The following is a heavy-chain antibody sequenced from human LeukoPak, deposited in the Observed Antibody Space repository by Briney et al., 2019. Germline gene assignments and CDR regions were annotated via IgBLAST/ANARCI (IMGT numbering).Heavy chain of an antibody. V-gene: IGHV1-69*04. CDR1: GGTFSSYA. J-gene: IGHJ5*02. Sequence: SVKVSCKASGGTFSSYAISWVRQAPGQGLEWMGRIIPILHIANYAQKFQGRVTITADKSTSTAYMELSSLRSEDTAVYYCARVAESSGRPGDWFDPWGQGTLVTVSS. CDR2: IIPILHIA. CDR3: ARVAESSGRPGDWFDP. D-gene: IGHD6-19*01.